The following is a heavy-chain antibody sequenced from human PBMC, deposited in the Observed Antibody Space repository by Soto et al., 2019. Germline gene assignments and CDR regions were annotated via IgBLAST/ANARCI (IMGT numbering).Heavy chain of an antibody. Sequence: GGSLRLSCAASGFTFSGSAMHWVRQASGKGLEWVGRIRSKANSYATAYAASVKGRFTISRDDSKNTAYLQMNSLKTEDTAVYYCTRQDYGESAWGQGTLVTVSS. D-gene: IGHD4-17*01. J-gene: IGHJ5*02. CDR1: GFTFSGSA. V-gene: IGHV3-73*01. CDR2: IRSKANSYAT. CDR3: TRQDYGESA.